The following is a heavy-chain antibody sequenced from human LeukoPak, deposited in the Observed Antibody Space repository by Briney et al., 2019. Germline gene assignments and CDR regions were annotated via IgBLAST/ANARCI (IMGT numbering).Heavy chain of an antibody. CDR2: IYYSGST. D-gene: IGHD3-10*01. Sequence: KPSETLSLTCTVSGGSISSSSYYWGWVRQPPGKGLEWIGSIYYSGSTYYNPSLKSRITISVDTSKNQFSLKLSSVTAADTAVYYCARDRRGVREIFYQYLDVWGKGTTVTVSS. V-gene: IGHV4-39*02. CDR3: ARDRRGVREIFYQYLDV. J-gene: IGHJ6*03. CDR1: GGSISSSSYY.